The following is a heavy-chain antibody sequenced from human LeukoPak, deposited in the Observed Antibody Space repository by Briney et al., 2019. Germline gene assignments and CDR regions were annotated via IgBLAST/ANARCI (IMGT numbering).Heavy chain of an antibody. CDR3: AGARGWSNYYFDY. Sequence: SETLSLTCTVSGGSISSYYWSWIRQPPGKGLEWIGYIYYSGSTDYNPSLKSRVTISVDTSKNQFSLKLSSVTAADTAVYFVAGARGWSNYYFDYLGQGTLVTVSS. CDR1: GGSISSYY. V-gene: IGHV4-59*01. D-gene: IGHD6-19*01. J-gene: IGHJ4*02. CDR2: IYYSGST.